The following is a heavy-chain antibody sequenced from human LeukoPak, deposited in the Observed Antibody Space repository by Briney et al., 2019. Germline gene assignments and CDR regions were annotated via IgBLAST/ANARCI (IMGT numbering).Heavy chain of an antibody. Sequence: SETLSLTCTVSGGSISSSSYYWGWIRQPPGRGLEWIGSIYYSGSTYYNPSLKSRVTISVDTSKDQFSLKLSSVTAADTAVYYCARHRFGELLHFDLWGRGTLVTVSS. CDR3: ARHRFGELLHFDL. D-gene: IGHD3-10*01. J-gene: IGHJ2*01. CDR1: GGSISSSSYY. CDR2: IYYSGST. V-gene: IGHV4-39*01.